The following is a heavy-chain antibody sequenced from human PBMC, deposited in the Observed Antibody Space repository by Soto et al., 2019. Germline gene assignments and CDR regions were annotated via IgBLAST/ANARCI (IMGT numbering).Heavy chain of an antibody. CDR2: IIPVLGPA. V-gene: IGHV1-69*06. CDR3: VRAAKRYFDY. J-gene: IGHJ4*02. CDR1: AGTYNTFA. Sequence: QVQLVQSGAEVKKPGSSVKVSCKASAGTYNTFAISWVRQAPGQGLEWMGGIIPVLGPAFYAQKFQGRVTITADKSTTTAYLELTSLRSEDTAVYYCVRAAKRYFDYWGQGTLVTVSS.